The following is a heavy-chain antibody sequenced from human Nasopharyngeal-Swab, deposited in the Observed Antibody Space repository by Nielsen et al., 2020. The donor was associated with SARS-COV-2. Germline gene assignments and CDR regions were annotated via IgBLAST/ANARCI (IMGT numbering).Heavy chain of an antibody. CDR1: GASITSGYF. D-gene: IGHD2-2*02. V-gene: IGHV4-38-2*01. Sequence: SETLSLTCAVSGASITSGYFWGWIRQPPGKGLEWIGSMYHTGSTYYNPSLKSRVTISIDTSKNQFSLKLSSVTAADTAVYYYARLYISPRRFDPWGQGTLVTVSS. CDR3: ARLYISPRRFDP. CDR2: MYHTGST. J-gene: IGHJ5*02.